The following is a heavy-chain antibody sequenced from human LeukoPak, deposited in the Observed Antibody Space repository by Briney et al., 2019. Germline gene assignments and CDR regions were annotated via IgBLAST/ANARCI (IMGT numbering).Heavy chain of an antibody. V-gene: IGHV3-49*04. J-gene: IGHJ4*02. CDR2: IRSKAYGGTT. D-gene: IGHD2-2*01. CDR3: TRVGSPAAMPFDY. CDR1: GFTFGDYA. Sequence: PGRSLGLSCTASGFTFGDYAMNWVRQAPGKGLEWVGFIRSKAYGGTTEYAASVRGRSTISRDDSKSIAYLQMNSLKTEDTAVYYCTRVGSPAAMPFDYWGQGTLVTVSS.